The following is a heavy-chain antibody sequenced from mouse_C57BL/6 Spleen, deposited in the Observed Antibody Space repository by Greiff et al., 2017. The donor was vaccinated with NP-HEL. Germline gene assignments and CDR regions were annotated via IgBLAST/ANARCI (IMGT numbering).Heavy chain of an antibody. CDR1: GYTFTSYW. CDR3: AKNYGNLYAMDY. V-gene: IGHV1-69*01. J-gene: IGHJ4*01. Sequence: VQLQQPGAELVMPGASVKLSCKASGYTFTSYWMHWVKQRPGQGLEWIGEIDPSDSYTHYNQKFKGKSTLTVDKSSSTAYMQLSSLTSEDSAVYYCAKNYGNLYAMDYWGQGTSVTVSS. D-gene: IGHD2-1*01. CDR2: IDPSDSYT.